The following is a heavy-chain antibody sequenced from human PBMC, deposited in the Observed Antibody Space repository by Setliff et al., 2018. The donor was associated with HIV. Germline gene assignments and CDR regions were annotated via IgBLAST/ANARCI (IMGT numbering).Heavy chain of an antibody. D-gene: IGHD6-13*01. CDR2: IYTSGST. V-gene: IGHV4-4*07. CDR3: ARRAYDSIWYIMDV. CDR1: GGSISSYY. J-gene: IGHJ6*02. Sequence: SETLSLTCTVSGGSISSYYWSWIRQPAGKGLEWIGRIYTSGSTKYNPSLTSRATISVDTSKNHFSLKLTSVTAADTAMYYCARRAYDSIWYIMDVWGQGTTVTVSS.